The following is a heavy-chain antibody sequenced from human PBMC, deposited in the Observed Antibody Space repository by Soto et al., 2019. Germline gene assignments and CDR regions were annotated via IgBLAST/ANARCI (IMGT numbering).Heavy chain of an antibody. J-gene: IGHJ4*02. Sequence: SETLSLTCTVSGDSMSSSLFYCSWIRQPPGKGLERMGYIYHDGSTYYRPSLKSRLTMSVDTSKNQFSLELNSVTAADTAVYFCARENSGYDPTGSFDYSGPGTLVTVSS. D-gene: IGHD5-12*01. CDR1: GDSMSSSLFY. CDR2: IYHDGST. CDR3: ARENSGYDPTGSFDY. V-gene: IGHV4-30-4*01.